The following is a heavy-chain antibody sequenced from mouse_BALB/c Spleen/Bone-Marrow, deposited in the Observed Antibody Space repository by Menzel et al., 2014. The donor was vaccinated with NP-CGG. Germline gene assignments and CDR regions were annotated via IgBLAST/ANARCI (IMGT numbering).Heavy chain of an antibody. V-gene: IGHV14-3*02. Sequence: VQLQQPGAALVKPGASVKLSCTASGFNIKDTYMHWVKQRPEQVLEWIGRIDPANGNTKYDPKFQGKATITADTSSNTAYLQLSSLTSEDTAVYYCARWEYYAMDYWGQGTAVTVSS. CDR3: ARWEYYAMDY. J-gene: IGHJ4*01. CDR2: IDPANGNT. CDR1: GFNIKDTY. D-gene: IGHD4-1*01.